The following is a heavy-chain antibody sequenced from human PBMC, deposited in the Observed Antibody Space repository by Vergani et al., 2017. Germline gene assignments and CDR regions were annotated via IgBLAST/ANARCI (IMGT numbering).Heavy chain of an antibody. CDR1: GFKFSDHY. CDR3: AKNRGICTTRHYCAMGV. D-gene: IGHD2-15*01. CDR2: ISPGASTV. Sequence: LEESGGGSVKPGGSLRLSCAASGFKFSDHYMSWIRQAPGKGLEWVSHISPGASTVSYTDSVTGRFTVSRDNDNNSLTLDMTTLRVEDTAVYYCAKNRGICTTRHYCAMGVWSQGTAVTVSS. J-gene: IGHJ6*02. V-gene: IGHV3-11*04.